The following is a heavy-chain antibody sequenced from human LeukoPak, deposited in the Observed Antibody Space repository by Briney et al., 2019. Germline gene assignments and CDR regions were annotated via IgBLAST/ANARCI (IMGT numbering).Heavy chain of an antibody. V-gene: IGHV3-74*01. CDR1: GFTFSSYW. CDR2: INSDGSST. J-gene: IGHJ4*02. CDR3: ARDLITVAGRDVAPGFDY. D-gene: IGHD6-19*01. Sequence: GGSLRLSCAASGFTFSSYWMHWVRHAPGKGLVWVSRINSDGSSTDYADSVKGRFIISRDNAKNTLYLQMNSLRAEDTAVYYCARDLITVAGRDVAPGFDYRGQGTLVTVSS.